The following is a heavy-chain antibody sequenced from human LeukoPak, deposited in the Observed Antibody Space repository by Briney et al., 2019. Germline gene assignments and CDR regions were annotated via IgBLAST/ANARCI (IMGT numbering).Heavy chain of an antibody. CDR3: AASTYGSGSYVGFDS. J-gene: IGHJ4*02. D-gene: IGHD3-10*01. CDR1: GSIFTSYW. V-gene: IGHV5-51*01. Sequence: GASLKISCKGSGSIFTSYWIGWVRPLPGKGLEWMGIMYPGDSDTRYSPSFQGQVTISADKSVSTTYLQWSSLKASDTAMYYCAASTYGSGSYVGFDSWGQGTLVSVSS. CDR2: MYPGDSDT.